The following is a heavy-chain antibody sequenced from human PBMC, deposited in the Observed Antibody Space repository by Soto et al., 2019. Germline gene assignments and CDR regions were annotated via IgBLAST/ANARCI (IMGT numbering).Heavy chain of an antibody. CDR3: ARLESLENWFDP. V-gene: IGHV4-39*07. J-gene: IGHJ5*02. Sequence: SETLSLTCTVSGDSITSNRYVWAWIRQPPGKGLEWIGSIYYSGSTYYNPSLKSRVTISVDTSKNQFSLKLSSVTAADTAVYYCARLESLENWFDPWGQGTLVTVSS. CDR1: GDSITSNRYV. CDR2: IYYSGST.